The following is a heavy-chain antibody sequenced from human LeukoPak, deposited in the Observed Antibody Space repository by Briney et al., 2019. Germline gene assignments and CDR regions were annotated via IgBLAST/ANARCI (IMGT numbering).Heavy chain of an antibody. Sequence: SETLSLTCTVSGYSISSSYWWSWVRQPPGKGLEWIGEIYHSGSTNYNPSFKSRVTISVDKSQTQFSLKLTSVTAADTAMYYCARVFFTFNNWFDPWGQGTLVTVSS. D-gene: IGHD3-16*01. CDR3: ARVFFTFNNWFDP. CDR2: IYHSGST. J-gene: IGHJ5*02. V-gene: IGHV4-4*02. CDR1: GYSISSSYW.